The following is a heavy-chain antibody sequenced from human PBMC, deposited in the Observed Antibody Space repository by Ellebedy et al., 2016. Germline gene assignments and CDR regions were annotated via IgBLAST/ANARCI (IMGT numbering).Heavy chain of an antibody. Sequence: SETLSLTXTVSGGSISSYYWSWIRQPPEKGLEWIGYIYYSGSTNYNPSLKSRVTISVDTSKNQFSLKLSSVTAADTAVYYCARESDPRRDGYNVFDYWGQGTLVTVSS. J-gene: IGHJ4*02. V-gene: IGHV4-59*01. D-gene: IGHD5-24*01. CDR3: ARESDPRRDGYNVFDY. CDR2: IYYSGST. CDR1: GGSISSYY.